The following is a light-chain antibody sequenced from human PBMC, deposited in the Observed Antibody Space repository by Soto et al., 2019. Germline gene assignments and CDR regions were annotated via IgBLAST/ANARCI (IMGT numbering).Light chain of an antibody. Sequence: QDVVTQEPSVTVSPGGRVTLTCSSSTGAVTSDNYPNWVQQKPGQAPWPLIYSTTYKHSWTPARFSGSLFGGKAALTLSGAQPDDEADYYCLLYFGDAQIFGGGTKLTVL. J-gene: IGLJ2*01. CDR2: STT. CDR3: LLYFGDAQI. CDR1: TGAVTSDNY. V-gene: IGLV7-43*01.